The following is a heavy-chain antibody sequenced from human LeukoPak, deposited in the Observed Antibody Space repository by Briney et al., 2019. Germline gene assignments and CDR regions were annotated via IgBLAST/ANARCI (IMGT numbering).Heavy chain of an antibody. V-gene: IGHV4-31*03. CDR1: GDSISSDAFY. CDR3: ARGVSVYYDSSGHFYFDY. J-gene: IGHJ4*02. Sequence: SETLSLTCTVSGDSISSDAFYWIWVRQHPGKGLEWIGYIYYSGSTSYNPSLKSRPTISVDTSKNQFSLKLQSVTAADTAVYYCARGVSVYYDSSGHFYFDYWGQGTLVTVSS. D-gene: IGHD3-22*01. CDR2: IYYSGST.